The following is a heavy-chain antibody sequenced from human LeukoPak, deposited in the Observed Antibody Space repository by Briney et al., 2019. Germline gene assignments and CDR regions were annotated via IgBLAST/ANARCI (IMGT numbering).Heavy chain of an antibody. D-gene: IGHD3-16*02. CDR3: ARLVWGSYQSGSSKDY. Sequence: ASVKVSCKASGYTFTSYGISWVRQAPGQGLEWMGWISAYNGNTNYAQKLQGRVTMTTDTSTSTAYMELRSLRSDDTAVYYCARLVWGSYQSGSSKDYWGQGTLVTVSS. J-gene: IGHJ4*02. CDR2: ISAYNGNT. V-gene: IGHV1-18*01. CDR1: GYTFTSYG.